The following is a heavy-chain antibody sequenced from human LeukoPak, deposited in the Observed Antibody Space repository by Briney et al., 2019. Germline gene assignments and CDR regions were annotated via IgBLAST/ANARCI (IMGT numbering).Heavy chain of an antibody. D-gene: IGHD2-21*02. Sequence: PSETLSLTCTVSGASISGSSYYWGWIRQPPGKGLEWIGSMYYSGSTSYNPSLQSRVSISVDTSKNQFSLKVSSVTAADTAVYYCARGGGPSTAGRDDAFDIWGQGTMVIVSA. CDR2: MYYSGST. CDR1: GASISGSSYY. V-gene: IGHV4-39*07. CDR3: ARGGGPSTAGRDDAFDI. J-gene: IGHJ3*02.